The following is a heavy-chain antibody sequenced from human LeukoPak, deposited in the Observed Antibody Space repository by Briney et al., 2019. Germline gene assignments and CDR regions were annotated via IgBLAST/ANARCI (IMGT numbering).Heavy chain of an antibody. CDR1: GFTFSSYW. CDR2: ISSDGSST. D-gene: IGHD3-9*01. J-gene: IGHJ4*02. CDR3: ARDRPDYDILTGYSNLFDY. V-gene: IGHV3-74*01. Sequence: GGSLRLSCAASGFTFSSYWMHWVRQAPGKGLVWVSRISSDGSSTSYADSVKGRFTISRDNAKNTLYLQMNSLRAEDTAVYYCARDRPDYDILTGYSNLFDYWGQGTLVTVSS.